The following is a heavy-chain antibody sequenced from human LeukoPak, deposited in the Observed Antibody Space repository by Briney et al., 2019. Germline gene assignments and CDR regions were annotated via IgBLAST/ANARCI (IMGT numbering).Heavy chain of an antibody. CDR2: INSDGSST. V-gene: IGHV3-74*01. D-gene: IGHD3-10*01. CDR1: GFTFSSYW. J-gene: IGHJ4*02. CDR3: ARGGEGYYYGSGSVDY. Sequence: GGSLRLSCAASGFTFSSYWMSWVRQAPGKGLVWVSRINSDGSSTSYADSVKGRFTISRDNAKNTLYLQMNSLRAEDTAVYYCARGGEGYYYGSGSVDYWGQGTLVTVSS.